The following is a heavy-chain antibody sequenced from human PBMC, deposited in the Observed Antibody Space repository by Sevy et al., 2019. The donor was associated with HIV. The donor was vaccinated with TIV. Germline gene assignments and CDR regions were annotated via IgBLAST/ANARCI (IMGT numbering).Heavy chain of an antibody. CDR2: IYYSAST. CDR1: GGSISNFY. D-gene: IGHD3-9*01. CDR3: AREPPYYDILSGYSYVMDV. J-gene: IGHJ6*02. V-gene: IGHV4-59*01. Sequence: SETLSLTCTVSGGSISNFYWSWIRQPPGKGLEWIGNIYYSASTNYNPSLKSRVTISVDTSKNQLSLRLNSVTAADTAVYYCAREPPYYDILSGYSYVMDVWGQGTTVTVSS.